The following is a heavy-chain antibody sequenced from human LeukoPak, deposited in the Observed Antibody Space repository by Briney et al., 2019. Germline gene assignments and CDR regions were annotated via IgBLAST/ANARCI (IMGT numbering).Heavy chain of an antibody. CDR2: INHSGSA. CDR1: GGSFSGYY. D-gene: IGHD1-26*01. Sequence: SETLSLTCAVYGGSFSGYYWSRIRQPPGKGLEWIGEINHSGSANYNPSLKSRVTISVDTSKNQFSLKLSSVTAADTAVYYCARRLMRGSYYSSYYFDYWGQGTLVTVSS. J-gene: IGHJ4*02. V-gene: IGHV4-34*01. CDR3: ARRLMRGSYYSSYYFDY.